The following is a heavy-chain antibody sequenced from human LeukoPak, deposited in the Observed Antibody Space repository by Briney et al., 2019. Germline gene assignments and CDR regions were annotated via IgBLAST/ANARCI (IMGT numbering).Heavy chain of an antibody. CDR3: ASATRRTGWGFEY. Sequence: SETLSLTCTVSGYSINSGYYWGWLRQPPGKGLEWIGSIYHSGSTYYKSFFKNRVTISVDTSKNQFSLKLSSVTAADTAVYYCASATRRTGWGFEYWGQGNLVTVSS. CDR2: IYHSGST. V-gene: IGHV4-38-2*02. CDR1: GYSINSGYY. J-gene: IGHJ4*02. D-gene: IGHD3-16*01.